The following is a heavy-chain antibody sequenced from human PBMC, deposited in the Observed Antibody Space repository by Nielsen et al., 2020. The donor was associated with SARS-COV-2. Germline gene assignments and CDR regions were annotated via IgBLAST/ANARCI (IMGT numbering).Heavy chain of an antibody. Sequence: GESLKISCKGSGYSFTSYWIGWVRQMPGKGLEWMGIIYPGDSDTRYSPSFQGQVTISADKSISTAYLQWSSLKASDTAMYYCARCYYDSSGPAVPYYYYGMDVWGQGTTVTVSS. CDR3: ARCYYDSSGPAVPYYYYGMDV. D-gene: IGHD3-22*01. CDR1: GYSFTSYW. V-gene: IGHV5-51*01. J-gene: IGHJ6*02. CDR2: IYPGDSDT.